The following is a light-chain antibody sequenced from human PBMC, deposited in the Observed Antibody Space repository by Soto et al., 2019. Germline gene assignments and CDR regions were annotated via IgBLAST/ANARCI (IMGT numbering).Light chain of an antibody. CDR3: SSYTGSNTV. CDR1: SSDVGGYSY. V-gene: IGLV2-14*03. CDR2: DVS. Sequence: QSALTQPASVSGSPGQSITISCTGTSSDVGGYSYVSWYQQHPGKAPKLMIYDVSNRPSGVSNRFSGSKSGNTASLTISGLRTEDEDDYHCSSYTGSNTVFGGGTKLTVL. J-gene: IGLJ2*01.